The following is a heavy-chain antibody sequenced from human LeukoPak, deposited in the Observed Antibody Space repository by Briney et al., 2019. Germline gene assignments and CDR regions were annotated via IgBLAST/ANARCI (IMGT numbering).Heavy chain of an antibody. V-gene: IGHV3-15*01. Sequence: PGGSLRLSCAASGFTFSNAWMSWVRQAPGKGLEWVGRIKSKTDGGTTDYAAPVKGRFTISRDDSKNTLYLQMNSLKTEDTAVYYCTTDIFKDWLLWYSQYWGQGTLVTVSS. J-gene: IGHJ1*01. CDR3: TTDIFKDWLLWYSQY. CDR1: GFTFSNAW. D-gene: IGHD3-9*01. CDR2: IKSKTDGGTT.